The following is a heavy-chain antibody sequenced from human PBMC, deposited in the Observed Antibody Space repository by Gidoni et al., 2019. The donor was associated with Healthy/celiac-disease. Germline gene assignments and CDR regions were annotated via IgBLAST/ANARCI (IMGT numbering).Heavy chain of an antibody. CDR2: IWYDGSNK. J-gene: IGHJ4*02. CDR1: GFTFSSYG. CDR3: ARGPRYSGSYSDY. V-gene: IGHV3-33*01. Sequence: QVQLVESGGGVVQPGRSLRLSCAASGFTFSSYGMHWVRQAPGKGLEWVAVIWYDGSNKYYADSVKGRFTISRDNSKNTLYLQMNSLRAEDTAVYYCARGPRYSGSYSDYWGQGTLVTVSS. D-gene: IGHD1-26*01.